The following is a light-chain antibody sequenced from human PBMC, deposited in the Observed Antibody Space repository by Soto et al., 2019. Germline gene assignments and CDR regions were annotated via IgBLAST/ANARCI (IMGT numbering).Light chain of an antibody. CDR3: AAWDDSLNGYYV. Sequence: QSVLTQPPSASGTPGQRFTISCSGSSXNIGSNTVNWYQRLPGTAPKLLIYSNNQRPSGVPDRFSGSKSGTSASLAISGLQSEDEADYYCAAWDDSLNGYYVFGTGTKVTVL. CDR2: SNN. V-gene: IGLV1-44*01. CDR1: SXNIGSNT. J-gene: IGLJ1*01.